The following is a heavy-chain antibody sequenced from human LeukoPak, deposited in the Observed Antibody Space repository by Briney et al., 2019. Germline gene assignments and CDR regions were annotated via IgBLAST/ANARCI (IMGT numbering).Heavy chain of an antibody. J-gene: IGHJ5*02. D-gene: IGHD4-11*01. Sequence: RASETLSLTCAVYGGSFSGYYWSWIRQPPGKGLEWIGEINHSGSTNYNPSLKSRVTISVDTSKNQFSLKLSSVTAADTAVYYCARDLFEYSNSWFDPWGQGTLVTVSP. CDR1: GGSFSGYY. CDR3: ARDLFEYSNSWFDP. V-gene: IGHV4-34*01. CDR2: INHSGST.